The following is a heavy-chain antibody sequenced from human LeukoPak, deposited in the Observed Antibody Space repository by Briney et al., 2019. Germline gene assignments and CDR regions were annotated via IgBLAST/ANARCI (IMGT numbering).Heavy chain of an antibody. J-gene: IGHJ4*02. V-gene: IGHV3-23*01. CDR3: AGSLGYCTSNVCYLKY. CDR1: GFTFSSYA. Sequence: GGSLRLSCAASGFTFSSYAMSWVRQAPGKGLEWVSAISGSGGSTYYADSVKGRFTISRDNSKNTLYLQMNSLRAEDTAVYYCAGSLGYCTSNVCYLKYWGQGTLVTVSS. CDR2: ISGSGGST. D-gene: IGHD2-8*01.